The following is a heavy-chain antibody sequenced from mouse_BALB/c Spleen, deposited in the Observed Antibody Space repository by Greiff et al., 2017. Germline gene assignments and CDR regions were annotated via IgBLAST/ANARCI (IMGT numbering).Heavy chain of an antibody. D-gene: IGHD1-1*01. CDR3: ARRVYYGSSPYAMDY. Sequence: EVMLVESGAELVKPGASVKLSCTASGFTINDSYMHWVKQRPEQGLEWIGRIDPANGNTKYDPKFQGKATITADTSSNTAYLQLSSLTSEDTAVYYCARRVYYGSSPYAMDYWGQGTSVTVSS. CDR1: GFTINDSY. J-gene: IGHJ4*01. CDR2: IDPANGNT. V-gene: IGHV14-3*02.